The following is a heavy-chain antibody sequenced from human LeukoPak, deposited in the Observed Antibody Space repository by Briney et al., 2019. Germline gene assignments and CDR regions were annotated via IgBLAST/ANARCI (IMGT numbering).Heavy chain of an antibody. Sequence: ASVKVSCKASGYTFSSYAMHWVRQAPGQRLEWMGWINTGNGNTKYSQKFQGRVTITRDTSASTAYMELSSLRSEDTAVYYCARDRVFGSGLPAYYYGMDVWGQGTTVTVSS. CDR2: INTGNGNT. CDR1: GYTFSSYA. V-gene: IGHV1-3*04. CDR3: ARDRVFGSGLPAYYYGMDV. D-gene: IGHD6-19*01. J-gene: IGHJ6*02.